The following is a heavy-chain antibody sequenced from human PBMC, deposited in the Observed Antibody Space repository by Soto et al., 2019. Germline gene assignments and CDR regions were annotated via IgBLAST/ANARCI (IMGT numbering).Heavy chain of an antibody. CDR3: VGALTYEVPYYYYGMDV. J-gene: IGHJ6*02. V-gene: IGHV3-7*01. D-gene: IGHD3-16*01. CDR2: IKQGGNEK. CDR1: WFKFSKFL. Sequence: GFPRLPLCALWFKFSKFLIRWVRQAPGKGLEWVANIKQGGNEKFYVDSVKGRFTISRDNDKKSLYLQMDSLRVEDTAVYYCVGALTYEVPYYYYGMDVWGQGTTVTVSS.